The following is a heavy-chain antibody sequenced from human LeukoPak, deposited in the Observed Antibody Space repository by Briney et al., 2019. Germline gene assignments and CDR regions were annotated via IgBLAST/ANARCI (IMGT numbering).Heavy chain of an antibody. Sequence: SETLSLTCTVSGGSISSYYWSWIRQPAGKGLEWIGRIYTSGSTNYNPSLKSRVTMSVDTSKNQFSLKLSSVTAADTAVYYCARQGKAGRLYYYYMDVWGKGTTVTVFS. V-gene: IGHV4-4*07. CDR1: GGSISSYY. J-gene: IGHJ6*03. CDR3: ARQGKAGRLYYYYMDV. D-gene: IGHD3-10*01. CDR2: IYTSGST.